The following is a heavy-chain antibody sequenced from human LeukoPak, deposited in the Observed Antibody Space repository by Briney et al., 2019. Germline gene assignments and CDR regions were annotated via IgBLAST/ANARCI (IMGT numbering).Heavy chain of an antibody. Sequence: PSETLSLTCAVYGVSFSGYYWSWIRQPPGKGLEWIGEINHSGGTNYNPSLKSRVTISVDTSKNQFSLKLSSVTAADTAVYYCARGLTGSRRYFDSWGQGTLLTVSS. J-gene: IGHJ4*02. D-gene: IGHD3-10*01. CDR2: INHSGGT. CDR1: GVSFSGYY. V-gene: IGHV4-34*01. CDR3: ARGLTGSRRYFDS.